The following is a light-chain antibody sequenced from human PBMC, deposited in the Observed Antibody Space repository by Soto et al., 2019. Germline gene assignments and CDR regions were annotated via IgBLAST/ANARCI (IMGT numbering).Light chain of an antibody. CDR2: EVS. J-gene: IGLJ1*01. Sequence: QSALTQPASVSGSPGQSITISCTGTSSDVGGYNYVSWYQQHPGKATKLMIYEVSNRPSGVSNRFSGSKSGNTASLTISGLQAEDEADYYCSSYTSSSLAFGTGTKLTVL. CDR3: SSYTSSSLA. CDR1: SSDVGGYNY. V-gene: IGLV2-14*01.